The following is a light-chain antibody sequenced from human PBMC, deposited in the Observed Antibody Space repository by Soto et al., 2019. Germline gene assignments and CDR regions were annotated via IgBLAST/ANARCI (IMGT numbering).Light chain of an antibody. CDR3: QQTYSNLWT. J-gene: IGKJ1*01. CDR1: QTVSRY. V-gene: IGKV1-39*01. CDR2: AAS. Sequence: DIQMPQSPSSVSASLGDTVSITCGASQTVSRYLNWYQQKSGTAPKLLIYAASTLHTGVPSRFSGRGSGTDFTLTINNLQREDFADYFCQQTYSNLWTFGQGTKVDI.